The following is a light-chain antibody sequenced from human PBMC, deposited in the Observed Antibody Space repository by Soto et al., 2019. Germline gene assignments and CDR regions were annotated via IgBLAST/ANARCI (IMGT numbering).Light chain of an antibody. CDR2: EVS. CDR1: SSDVGGYNY. Sequence: QAVVTQPASVSGSPGQSITISCTGTSSDVGGYNYVSWYQQHPGKAPKLMIYEVSNRPSGVSNRFFGSKSGNTASLTISGLQAEDEADYYCSSYTSSSTYVFGTGTKLTVL. V-gene: IGLV2-14*01. CDR3: SSYTSSSTYV. J-gene: IGLJ1*01.